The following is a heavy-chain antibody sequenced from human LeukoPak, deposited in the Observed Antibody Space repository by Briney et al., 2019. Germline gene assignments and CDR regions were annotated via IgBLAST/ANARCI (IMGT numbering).Heavy chain of an antibody. CDR1: GFTFSSYA. J-gene: IGHJ6*04. D-gene: IGHD1-7*01. CDR3: ARGAAAFQLPEAMDV. CDR2: ISYDGSNK. V-gene: IGHV3-30-3*01. Sequence: TGRSLRLSCAASGFTFSSYAMHWVRQAPGKGLEWVAVISYDGSNKYYADSVKGRFTISRDNSKNSLYLQMNSLRAEDTAVYYCARGAAAFQLPEAMDVWGKGTTVTVSS.